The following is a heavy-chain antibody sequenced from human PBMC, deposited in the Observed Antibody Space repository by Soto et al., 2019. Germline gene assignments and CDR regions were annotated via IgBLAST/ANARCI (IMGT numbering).Heavy chain of an antibody. CDR3: ARTLAAAAYYYYCGMDV. Sequence: EVQLVESGGGLVQPGGSLRLSCAASGFTFSSYTMNWVRQAPGKGLEWVSYITSSSSTIYYADSVKGRFTISRDNAKNSLYLQMNSLRDEDTAVYYCARTLAAAAYYYYCGMDVWGQGTTVTVSS. CDR2: ITSSSSTI. J-gene: IGHJ6*02. CDR1: GFTFSSYT. D-gene: IGHD6-13*01. V-gene: IGHV3-48*02.